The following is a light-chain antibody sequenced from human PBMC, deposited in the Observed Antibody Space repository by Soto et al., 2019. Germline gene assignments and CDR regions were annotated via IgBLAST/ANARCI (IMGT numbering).Light chain of an antibody. CDR3: LQHNSYPYT. CDR2: DTS. Sequence: DVQMTQSPSAMSASVGDRVTLTCRASQDISRFVAWFQQKPGKAPERLIYDTSTLQIGVPSRFSGGGSGTEFTLAIIGLQPEDSATYYCLQHNSYPYTFGQGTKLEIK. CDR1: QDISRF. J-gene: IGKJ2*01. V-gene: IGKV1-17*03.